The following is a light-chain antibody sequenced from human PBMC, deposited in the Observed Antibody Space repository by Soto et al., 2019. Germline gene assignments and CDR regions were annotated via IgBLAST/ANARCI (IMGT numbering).Light chain of an antibody. CDR2: DVK. V-gene: IGLV2-11*01. CDR3: YSYAVSYTFV. J-gene: IGLJ1*01. Sequence: QSALTQPRSVSGSPGQSVTISCTGTSSDVGGYNYVTWYQQHPGRAPKVMIYDVKTRPSGVPDRFSGSKSGNTASLTISELQAEDEADYYCYSYAVSYTFVFGTGTKLTVL. CDR1: SSDVGGYNY.